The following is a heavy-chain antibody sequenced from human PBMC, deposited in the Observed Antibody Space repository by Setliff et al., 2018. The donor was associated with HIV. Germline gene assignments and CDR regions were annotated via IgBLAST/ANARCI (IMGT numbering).Heavy chain of an antibody. CDR2: IGGSGGVT. J-gene: IGHJ4*02. CDR1: KLTFHGYA. Sequence: GGSLRLSCADPKLTFHGYAVSWVRQVPGKGLEWVSRIGGSGGVTYYAASVKGRFTISRDNLKHILYLQMDNPRAEDTAVYYCAKGGGGPSDRFDHWGQGTLVTVSS. V-gene: IGHV3-23*01. D-gene: IGHD1-26*01. CDR3: AKGGGGPSDRFDH.